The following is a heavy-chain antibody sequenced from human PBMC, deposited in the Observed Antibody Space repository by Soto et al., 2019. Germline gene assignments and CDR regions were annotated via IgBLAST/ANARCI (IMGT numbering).Heavy chain of an antibody. V-gene: IGHV3-23*01. J-gene: IGHJ4*02. CDR1: GFTFSSYA. CDR3: AKDGSGYSGYDFLGGFDY. CDR2: ISGSGGST. D-gene: IGHD5-12*01. Sequence: GGSLRLSCAASGFTFSSYAMSWARQAPGKGLEWVSAISGSGGSTYYADSVKGRFTISRDNSKNTLYLQMNSLRAEDTAVYYCAKDGSGYSGYDFLGGFDYWGQGTLVTVSS.